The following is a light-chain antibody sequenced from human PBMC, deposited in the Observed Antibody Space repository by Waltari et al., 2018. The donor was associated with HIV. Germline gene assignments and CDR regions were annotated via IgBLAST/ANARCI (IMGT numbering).Light chain of an antibody. CDR2: EVS. V-gene: IGLV2-14*01. CDR3: ASYTRSGILL. Sequence: QSALTQPASVSGSPGKSITISCIGSSSDIGAYNFVSWYQQRPGKAPKLMIYEVSDRPSGSSNRFSGSKSGITASLTISGLQAYDEADYYCASYTRSGILLFGGGTRLTVL. CDR1: SSDIGAYNF. J-gene: IGLJ2*01.